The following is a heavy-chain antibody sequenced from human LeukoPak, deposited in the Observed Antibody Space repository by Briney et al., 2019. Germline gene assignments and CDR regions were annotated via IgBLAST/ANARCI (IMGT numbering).Heavy chain of an antibody. J-gene: IGHJ6*04. CDR2: IYTSGST. D-gene: IGHD2-15*01. V-gene: IGHV4-61*02. CDR3: ARGGGWLLLLV. Sequence: SETLSLTCTVSGGSISSGSYYWSWIRQPAGKGLEWIGRIYTSGSTNYNPSLKSRVTISVDTSKNQFSLKLSSVTAADTAVYYCARGGGWLLLLVWGKGTPVTVSS. CDR1: GGSISSGSYY.